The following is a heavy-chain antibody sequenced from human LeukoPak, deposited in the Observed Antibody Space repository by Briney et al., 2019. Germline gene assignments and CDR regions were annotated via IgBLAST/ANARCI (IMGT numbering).Heavy chain of an antibody. CDR2: ISSSSSTI. CDR3: ARDWFHAIDY. Sequence: PGGSLRLSCAASGFTFSSYSMNWVRQAPGKGLEWVSYISSSSSTIYYADSVKGRFTISRDNAKSTVYLQMNSLRAEDTAVYYCARDWFHAIDYWGQGTLVTVSS. CDR1: GFTFSSYS. V-gene: IGHV3-48*04. J-gene: IGHJ4*02. D-gene: IGHD2/OR15-2a*01.